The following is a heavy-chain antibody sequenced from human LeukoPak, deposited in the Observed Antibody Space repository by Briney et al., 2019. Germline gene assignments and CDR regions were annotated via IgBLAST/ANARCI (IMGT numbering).Heavy chain of an antibody. Sequence: SVKVSCKASGGTFSSYAISWVRQAPGQGLEWVGGIIPIFGTANYAQKFQGRVTITADESTSTAYMELSSLRSEDTAVYYCARDRLMTTFQYFDYWGQGTLVTVSS. CDR3: ARDRLMTTFQYFDY. CDR1: GGTFSSYA. V-gene: IGHV1-69*13. CDR2: IIPIFGTA. D-gene: IGHD4-11*01. J-gene: IGHJ4*02.